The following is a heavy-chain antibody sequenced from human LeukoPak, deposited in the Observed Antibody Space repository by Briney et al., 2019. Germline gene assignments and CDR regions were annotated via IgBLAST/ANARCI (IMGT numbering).Heavy chain of an antibody. CDR3: ARDSVTSHAFDI. V-gene: IGHV3-48*03. CDR2: ISSSGSTI. J-gene: IGHJ3*02. Sequence: PGGSLRLSCVASGFTFSTYEMNWVRQAPGKGLEWVSYISSSGSTIYYADSVKGRFTISRDNAKNSLYLQMNSLRAEDTAVYYCARDSVTSHAFDIWGQGTMVTVSS. D-gene: IGHD2-21*02. CDR1: GFTFSTYE.